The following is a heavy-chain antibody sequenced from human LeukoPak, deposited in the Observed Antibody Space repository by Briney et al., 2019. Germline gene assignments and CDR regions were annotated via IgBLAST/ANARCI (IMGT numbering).Heavy chain of an antibody. D-gene: IGHD5-12*01. CDR2: ISSSSSYI. V-gene: IGHV3-21*01. CDR1: AFTFSSYS. Sequence: GGSLRLSCAASAFTFSSYSMNWVRQAPGKGLEWVSSISSSSSYIYYADSVKGRFTISRDNAKNSLYLQMNSLRAEDTAVYYCARDLREYSGYDPLTDPLDYWGQGTLVTVSS. J-gene: IGHJ4*02. CDR3: ARDLREYSGYDPLTDPLDY.